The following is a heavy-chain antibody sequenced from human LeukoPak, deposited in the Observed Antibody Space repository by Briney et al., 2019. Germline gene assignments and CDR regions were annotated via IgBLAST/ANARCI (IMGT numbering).Heavy chain of an antibody. J-gene: IGHJ4*02. CDR2: IYYSGST. CDR3: ARVYNWNLRIPYYFDY. Sequence: SETLSLTCTVSGGSISSSSYYWGWIRQPPGKGLEWIGSIYYSGSTYYNPSLKSRVTISVDTSKNQFSLKLSSVTAADTAVYYCARVYNWNLRIPYYFDYWGQGTLVTVSS. CDR1: GGSISSSSYY. V-gene: IGHV4-39*07. D-gene: IGHD1-20*01.